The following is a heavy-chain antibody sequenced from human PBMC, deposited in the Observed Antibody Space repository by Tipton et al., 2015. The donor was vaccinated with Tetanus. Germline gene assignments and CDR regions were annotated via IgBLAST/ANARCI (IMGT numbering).Heavy chain of an antibody. V-gene: IGHV1-2*02. CDR2: IDSNSGGT. D-gene: IGHD3-22*01. CDR3: ARDRGDYICYGMGV. Sequence: QLVQSGAEVKKPGASVKVSCKASGYTFTGYYIYWVRQAPGQGLEWMGWIDSNSGGTVYAQKFQGRVPMTRDTSISTAYMELRSLRSDDTAVYYCARDRGDYICYGMGVWGPGTTVTVS. CDR1: GYTFTGYY. J-gene: IGHJ6*02.